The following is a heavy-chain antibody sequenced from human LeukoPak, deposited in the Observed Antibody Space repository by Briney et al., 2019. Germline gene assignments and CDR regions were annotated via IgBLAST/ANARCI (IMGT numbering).Heavy chain of an antibody. J-gene: IGHJ4*02. CDR3: ARDGGSSWYALFDY. CDR1: GFTFSTYS. V-gene: IGHV3-74*01. D-gene: IGHD6-13*01. Sequence: GGSLRLSCAVSGFTFSTYSMNWVRQAPGKGLVWVSRINSDGSSTSYADSVKGRFTISRDNAKNTLYLQVNSLRAEDTAVYYCARDGGSSWYALFDYWGQGTLVTVSS. CDR2: INSDGSST.